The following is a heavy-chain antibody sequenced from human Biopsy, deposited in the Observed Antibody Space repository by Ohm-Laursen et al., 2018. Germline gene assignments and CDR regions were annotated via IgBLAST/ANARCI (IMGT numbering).Heavy chain of an antibody. Sequence: GASVKVSCNVSEYTLTELPIHWVRQAPGKGLEWMGGFDPEHGETLYAQKFQGRVTMTEDTSTDTAYMELSSLRSDDTAVYYCARGGSFLPSEYFHHWGQGTLVTVSS. D-gene: IGHD3-16*01. CDR3: ARGGSFLPSEYFHH. V-gene: IGHV1-24*01. CDR1: EYTLTELP. CDR2: FDPEHGET. J-gene: IGHJ1*01.